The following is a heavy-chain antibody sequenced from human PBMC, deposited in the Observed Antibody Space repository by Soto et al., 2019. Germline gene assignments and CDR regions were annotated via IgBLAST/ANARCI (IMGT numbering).Heavy chain of an antibody. V-gene: IGHV3-20*04. CDR2: INWNGGST. Sequence: PGGSLRLSCAASGFTFDDYGMSWVRQAPGKGLEWVSGINWNGGSTGYADSVKGRFTISRDNAKNSLYLQMNSLRAEDTALYYCARAVYDSSGYYYPGFDYWGQGTLVTVSS. CDR1: GFTFDDYG. J-gene: IGHJ4*02. D-gene: IGHD3-22*01. CDR3: ARAVYDSSGYYYPGFDY.